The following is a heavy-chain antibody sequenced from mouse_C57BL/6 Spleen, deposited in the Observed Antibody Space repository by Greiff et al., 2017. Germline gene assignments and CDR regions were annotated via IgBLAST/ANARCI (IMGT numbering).Heavy chain of an antibody. J-gene: IGHJ4*01. Sequence: VQLQQSGPELVKPGASVKISCKASGYAFSSSWMNWVKQRPGKGLEWIGRIYPGDGDTNYNGKFKGKATLTAYKSSSTAYMQLSSLTSEDSAVYFCARGYAGYYYAMDYWGQGTSVIVSS. CDR2: IYPGDGDT. D-gene: IGHD2-14*01. CDR3: ARGYAGYYYAMDY. CDR1: GYAFSSSW. V-gene: IGHV1-82*01.